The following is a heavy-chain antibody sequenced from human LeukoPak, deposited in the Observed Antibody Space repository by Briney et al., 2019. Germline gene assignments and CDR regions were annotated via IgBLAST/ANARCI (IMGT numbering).Heavy chain of an antibody. Sequence: GGSLRLSCAASGFTFSSYSMNWVRQAPGKGLEWVSVIYSGGSTYYADSVKGRFTISRDNSKNTLYLQMNSLRAEDTAVYYCAREIIYYGSGSYPFDYWGQGTLVTVSS. CDR2: IYSGGST. D-gene: IGHD3-10*01. CDR3: AREIIYYGSGSYPFDY. CDR1: GFTFSSYS. V-gene: IGHV3-66*01. J-gene: IGHJ4*02.